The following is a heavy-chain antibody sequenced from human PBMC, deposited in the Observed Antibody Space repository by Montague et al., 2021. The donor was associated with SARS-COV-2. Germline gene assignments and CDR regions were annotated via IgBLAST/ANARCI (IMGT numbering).Heavy chain of an antibody. CDR2: IYYTGST. J-gene: IGHJ4*02. D-gene: IGHD2-15*01. Sequence: SETLSLTCTISGGSVSSSSYYWNWIRQPPGKGLEWIGYIYYTGSTNYNPSLKSRVTMAVDTSRNQFSLKVNSATAEDTSFHYCARGSHQYCGGSSCYSTFDYWGQGTLVTVSS. CDR3: ARGSHQYCGGSSCYSTFDY. V-gene: IGHV4-61*01. CDR1: GGSVSSSSYY.